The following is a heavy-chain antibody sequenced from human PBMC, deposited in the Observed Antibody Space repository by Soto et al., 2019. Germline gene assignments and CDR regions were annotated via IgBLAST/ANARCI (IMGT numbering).Heavy chain of an antibody. Sequence: QVQLVQSGAEVKKPGASVKVSCKASGYTFTSYGISWVRQAPGQGLEWMGWISAYNGNTNYAQKLQGRVTMTTDTSTSTAYMELRSLRSDDTAMYYCARDTGIAAAGDIYYYYGMDVWGQGTTVTVSS. CDR2: ISAYNGNT. J-gene: IGHJ6*02. CDR3: ARDTGIAAAGDIYYYYGMDV. CDR1: GYTFTSYG. V-gene: IGHV1-18*04. D-gene: IGHD6-13*01.